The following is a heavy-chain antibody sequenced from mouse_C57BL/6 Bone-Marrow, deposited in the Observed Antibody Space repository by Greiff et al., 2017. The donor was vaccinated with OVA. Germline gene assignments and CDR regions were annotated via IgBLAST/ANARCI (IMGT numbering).Heavy chain of an antibody. CDR1: GFTFSDYY. CDR2: INYDGSST. J-gene: IGHJ1*03. Sequence: EVHLVESEGGLVQPGSSMKLSCTASGFTFSDYYMAWVRQVPEKGLEWVANINYDGSSTYYLDSLKSRFIISRDNAKNILDLQMSSLKSEDTATYDCARGATVVAHWYFDVWGTGTTVTVSS. V-gene: IGHV5-16*01. CDR3: ARGATVVAHWYFDV. D-gene: IGHD1-1*01.